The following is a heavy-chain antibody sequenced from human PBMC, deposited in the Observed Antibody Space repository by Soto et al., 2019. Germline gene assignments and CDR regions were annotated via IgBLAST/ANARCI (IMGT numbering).Heavy chain of an antibody. V-gene: IGHV1-18*01. CDR1: GYTFTSYG. Sequence: RASVKVSCKASGYTFTSYGISWVRQAPGQGLEWMGWISAYNGNTNYAQKLQGRVTMTTDTSTSTAYMELRSLRSDDTAVYYCARVSLPPFELPMIVVVPDDYWGQGTLVTVSS. J-gene: IGHJ4*02. D-gene: IGHD3-22*01. CDR2: ISAYNGNT. CDR3: ARVSLPPFELPMIVVVPDDY.